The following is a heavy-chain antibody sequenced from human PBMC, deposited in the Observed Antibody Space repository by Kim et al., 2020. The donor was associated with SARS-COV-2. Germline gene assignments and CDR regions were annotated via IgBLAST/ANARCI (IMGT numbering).Heavy chain of an antibody. V-gene: IGHV4-39*01. CDR1: GASISRSTSY. J-gene: IGHJ4*01. CDR3: ARQGKDNWNDVFDY. D-gene: IGHD1-1*01. Sequence: SETLSLTCTVSGASISRSTSYWGWIRQPPGKGLEWIGTVDYSGNIYYNPSLQGRVSILVPKSENYYSLTLNSVTAADTATYYCARQGKDNWNDVFDYWGHGTLVAVSS. CDR2: VDYSGNI.